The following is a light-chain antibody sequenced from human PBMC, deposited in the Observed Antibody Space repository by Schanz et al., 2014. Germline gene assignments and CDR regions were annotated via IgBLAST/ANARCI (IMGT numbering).Light chain of an antibody. J-gene: IGKJ4*01. Sequence: IVLTQSPDSLAVSLGERATINCKSSQNLLYGSDNKNYLAWYQQKPGQPPKLLIYWASTRASGVPDRFGGSGSGTDFTLTISSLQAEDVAVYYCQQYYSNPLTFGGGTKVEIK. CDR2: WAS. CDR3: QQYYSNPLT. V-gene: IGKV4-1*01. CDR1: QNLLYGSDNKNY.